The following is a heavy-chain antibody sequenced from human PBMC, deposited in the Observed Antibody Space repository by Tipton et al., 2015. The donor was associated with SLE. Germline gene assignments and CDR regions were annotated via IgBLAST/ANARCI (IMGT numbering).Heavy chain of an antibody. V-gene: IGHV4-59*01. CDR2: IYSSGST. CDR1: GGSISSYY. D-gene: IGHD3-9*01. CDR3: ARTPGGVQRQTGRYFAL. J-gene: IGHJ2*01. Sequence: TLSLTCTVSGGSISSYYWSWIRQPPGRGLEWIGYIYSSGSTAYNPSLKSRVTISVDTSKNQFSLKLSSVTAADTAVYYCARTPGGVQRQTGRYFALWGRAGLVTASS.